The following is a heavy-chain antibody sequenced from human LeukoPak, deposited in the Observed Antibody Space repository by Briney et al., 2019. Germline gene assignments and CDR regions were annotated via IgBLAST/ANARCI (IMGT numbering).Heavy chain of an antibody. CDR2: IYYSGST. J-gene: IGHJ4*02. Sequence: SETLSLTCTVSGGSISSYYWSWIRQPPGKGLEWIGYIYYSGSTNYNPSLKSRVTISVDTSKNQLSLKLSSVTAADTAVYYCARHSSSFVFDYWGQGTLVTVSS. CDR1: GGSISSYY. CDR3: ARHSSSFVFDY. D-gene: IGHD6-13*01. V-gene: IGHV4-59*08.